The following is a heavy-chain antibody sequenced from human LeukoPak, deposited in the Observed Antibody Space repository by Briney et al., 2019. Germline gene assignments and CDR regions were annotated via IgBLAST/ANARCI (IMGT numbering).Heavy chain of an antibody. J-gene: IGHJ4*02. V-gene: IGHV3-30*02. CDR3: AIYDSREDFDY. CDR2: IRNDDSDR. D-gene: IGHD3-22*01. CDR1: GFIFSDYG. Sequence: PGGSLRLSCAASGFIFSDYGTHWVRQAPGQGLDWVAFIRNDDSDRDYADSVRGRFTISRDNSRNTLYLQMRNLRPEDTGVYYCAIYDSREDFDYWGQGTQVTVSA.